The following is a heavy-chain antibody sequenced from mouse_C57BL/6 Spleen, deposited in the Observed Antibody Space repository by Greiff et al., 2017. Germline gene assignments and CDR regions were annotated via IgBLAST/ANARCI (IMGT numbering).Heavy chain of an antibody. CDR2: IDPNSGGT. V-gene: IGHV1-72*01. CDR3: ASGIYYYGSSWGYYAMDY. Sequence: QVQLQQPGAELVKPGASVKLSCKASGYTFTSYWMHWVKQRPGRGLEWIGRIDPNSGGTKYNEKFKSKATLTVDKPYSTAYMQLSSLRSEDSAVYYCASGIYYYGSSWGYYAMDYWGQGTSVTVSS. J-gene: IGHJ4*01. D-gene: IGHD1-1*01. CDR1: GYTFTSYW.